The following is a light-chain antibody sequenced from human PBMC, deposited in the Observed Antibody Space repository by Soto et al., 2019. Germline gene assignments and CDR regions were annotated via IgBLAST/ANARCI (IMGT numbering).Light chain of an antibody. CDR3: QQSYSTPRT. CDR2: AAS. CDR1: QSISSY. Sequence: DIQMTQSPSSLSASVGDRVTITCRARQSISSYLNWYQQKPGKAPKLLIYAASSLQSGVPSRFSGSVSGTDFTLTISSLQPEDFATYYCQQSYSTPRTFGQGTKVEIK. J-gene: IGKJ1*01. V-gene: IGKV1-39*01.